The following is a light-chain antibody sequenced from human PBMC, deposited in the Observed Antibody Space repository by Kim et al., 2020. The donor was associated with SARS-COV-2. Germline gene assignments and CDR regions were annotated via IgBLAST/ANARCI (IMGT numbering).Light chain of an antibody. J-gene: IGKJ2*01. Sequence: SASVGDRVTITCRASQSISSYLNWYQQKPGKAPKRLIYAASSLQSGVPSRFSGSGSGTDFTLTISSLQPEDFATYYCQQSYRTSVTFGQGTKLEI. CDR3: QQSYRTSVT. CDR2: AAS. V-gene: IGKV1-39*01. CDR1: QSISSY.